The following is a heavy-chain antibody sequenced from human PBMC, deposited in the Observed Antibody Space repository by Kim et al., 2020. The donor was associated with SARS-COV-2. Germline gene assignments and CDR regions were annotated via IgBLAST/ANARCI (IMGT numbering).Heavy chain of an antibody. Sequence: SETLSLTCTVSGGSIRSYFWSWIRQPAGKALEWIGRIYTSGSTSYNPSLKSRVTMSVDTSKIQFSLKLNSVTAADTAVYYCARDSSGWTSDGLDVWGQGTTVIVSS. J-gene: IGHJ6*02. CDR2: IYTSGST. D-gene: IGHD6-19*01. CDR3: ARDSSGWTSDGLDV. CDR1: GGSIRSYF. V-gene: IGHV4-4*07.